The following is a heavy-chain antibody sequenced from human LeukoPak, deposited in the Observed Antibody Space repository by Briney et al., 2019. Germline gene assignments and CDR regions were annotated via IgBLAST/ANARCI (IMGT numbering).Heavy chain of an antibody. V-gene: IGHV1-69*06. Sequence: SVKVSCKASGCTFSSYAISWVRQAPGQGLEWMGGIIPIFGTANYAQKFQGRVTITADKSTSTAYMELSSLRSEDTAVYYCANTIYDILTGYPYYYYGMDVWGKGTTVTVSS. CDR1: GCTFSSYA. D-gene: IGHD3-9*01. J-gene: IGHJ6*04. CDR2: IIPIFGTA. CDR3: ANTIYDILTGYPYYYYGMDV.